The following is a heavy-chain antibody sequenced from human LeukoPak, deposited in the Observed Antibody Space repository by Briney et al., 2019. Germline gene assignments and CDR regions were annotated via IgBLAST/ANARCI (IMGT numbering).Heavy chain of an antibody. CDR2: INPNSGGT. V-gene: IGHV1-2*02. Sequence: ASVKVSCKASGYTFTGYYLHWVRQAPGQGLEWMGWINPNSGGTTYAQTFQGRVTMTRDTSISTAYMELSRLRSGDTAVYYCAREVVVAALRPRRQRNWFDPWGQGTLVTVSS. J-gene: IGHJ5*02. D-gene: IGHD2-2*01. CDR3: AREVVVAALRPRRQRNWFDP. CDR1: GYTFTGYY.